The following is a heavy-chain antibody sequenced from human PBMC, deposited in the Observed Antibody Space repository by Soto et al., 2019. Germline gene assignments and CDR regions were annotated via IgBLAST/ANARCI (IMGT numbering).Heavy chain of an antibody. J-gene: IGHJ5*02. CDR3: ARRRIKQNWFDP. Sequence: PTETLSLTCTVSGGSISSSNYYWGWMRQPPGKGLEWIGTMSYSGSTHYNPSLKSRVTIYVDTSKNQFSLKLISVTAADTAVYYCARRRIKQNWFDPWGQGTLVTVSS. CDR2: MSYSGST. V-gene: IGHV4-39*01. D-gene: IGHD2-15*01. CDR1: GGSISSSNYY.